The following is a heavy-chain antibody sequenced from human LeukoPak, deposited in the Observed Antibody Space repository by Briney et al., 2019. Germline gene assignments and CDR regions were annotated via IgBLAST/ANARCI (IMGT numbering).Heavy chain of an antibody. CDR3: ARDRGYCSGGSCYPFDY. Sequence: SETLSLTCTVSGGSISSYYWSWIRQPPGKGLEWIGYIYYSGSTNYNPSLKSRVTISVDTSKNQFSLKLSSVTAADTGVYYCARDRGYCSGGSCYPFDYWGQGTLVTVSS. J-gene: IGHJ4*02. CDR2: IYYSGST. V-gene: IGHV4-59*01. D-gene: IGHD2-15*01. CDR1: GGSISSYY.